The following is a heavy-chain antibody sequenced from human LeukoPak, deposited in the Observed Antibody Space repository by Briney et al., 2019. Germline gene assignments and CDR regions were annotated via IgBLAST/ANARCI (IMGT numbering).Heavy chain of an antibody. Sequence: SETLSLACTVSGGFISSTTDYWGWIRQPPGKGLEWIGSIFYSGTTYYNPSLKSRVTISVDTSKNQFSLKLTSVTAADTAVYYCARHVNTTTGAPIGWFDPWGQGTLVTVSS. J-gene: IGHJ5*02. V-gene: IGHV4-39*01. CDR3: ARHVNTTTGAPIGWFDP. D-gene: IGHD2/OR15-2a*01. CDR1: GGFISSTTDY. CDR2: IFYSGTT.